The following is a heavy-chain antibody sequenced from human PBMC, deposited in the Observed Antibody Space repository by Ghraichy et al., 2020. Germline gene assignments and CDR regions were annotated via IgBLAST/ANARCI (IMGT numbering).Heavy chain of an antibody. CDR2: IGRSDT. CDR3: AKGVVDRGASS. Sequence: GGSLRLSCATSGFTFSNNAMSWFRQAPGKGLEWVSSIGRSDTFYADSVRGRFSISRDNSKNTLYLQMTSLRPEDTAAYYCAKGVVDRGASSWGQGTLVTVSS. J-gene: IGHJ5*02. D-gene: IGHD2-21*01. CDR1: GFTFSNNA. V-gene: IGHV3-23*01.